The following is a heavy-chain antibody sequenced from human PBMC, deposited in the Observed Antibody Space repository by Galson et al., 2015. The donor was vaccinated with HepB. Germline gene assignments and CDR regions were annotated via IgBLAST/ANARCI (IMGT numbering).Heavy chain of an antibody. J-gene: IGHJ6*02. CDR1: GYRFNSYG. CDR2: ISGYNDKT. D-gene: IGHD6-6*01. V-gene: IGHV1-18*01. Sequence: SVKVSCKASGYRFNSYGISWVRQAPGQGLEWMGWISGYNDKTDFAQKFQGRVTMTTDTSTSTAFMELRSLKSDDTAVYYCARDSTASDFGRYYSYGMDVWGQGTTVTVSS. CDR3: ARDSTASDFGRYYSYGMDV.